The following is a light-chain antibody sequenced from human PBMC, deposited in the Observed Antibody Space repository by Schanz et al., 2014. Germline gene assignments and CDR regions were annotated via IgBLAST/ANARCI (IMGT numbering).Light chain of an antibody. CDR3: QQRSDWPPIFT. CDR1: QSISSY. V-gene: IGKV3-15*01. Sequence: EIVMTQSPGTLSVSPGERATLSCRASQSISSYLAWYQHRPGQAPRLLIYGASTRATGIPARFSGSGSGTEFTLTISSLQSEDFAVYYCQQRSDWPPIFTFGPGTTVHLK. J-gene: IGKJ3*01. CDR2: GAS.